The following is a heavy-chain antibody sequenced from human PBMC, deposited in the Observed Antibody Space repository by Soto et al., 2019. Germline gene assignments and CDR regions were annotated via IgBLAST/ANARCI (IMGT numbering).Heavy chain of an antibody. V-gene: IGHV1-69*11. Sequence: QVQLVQSGAEVKKPGSSVKVSCKAPGGTFGTYGISWVRQAPGQGLECMGRIIPILGTANYVQMFQGRVTISADESTSTVYMELSSLRSEDTAVYYCARDDSNYPGRYGMDVWGQGTTVTVSS. D-gene: IGHD4-4*01. CDR3: ARDDSNYPGRYGMDV. CDR2: IIPILGTA. CDR1: GGTFGTYG. J-gene: IGHJ6*02.